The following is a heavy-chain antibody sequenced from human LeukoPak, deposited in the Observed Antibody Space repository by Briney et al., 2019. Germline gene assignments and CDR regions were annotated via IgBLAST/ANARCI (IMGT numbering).Heavy chain of an antibody. CDR2: ISSSSSYI. CDR1: GFTFSSYS. J-gene: IGHJ3*02. V-gene: IGHV3-21*01. Sequence: PGGSLRLSCAASGFTFSSYSMNWVRQAPGKGLEWVSSISSSSSYIYHADSVKGRFTISRDNAKNSLYLQMNSLRAEDTAVYYCARDATIFGVVMRHAFDIWGQGTMVTVSS. CDR3: ARDATIFGVVMRHAFDI. D-gene: IGHD3-3*01.